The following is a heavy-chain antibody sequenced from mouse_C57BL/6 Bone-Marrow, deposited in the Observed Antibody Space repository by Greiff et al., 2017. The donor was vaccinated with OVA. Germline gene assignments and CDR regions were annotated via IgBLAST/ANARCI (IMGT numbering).Heavy chain of an antibody. V-gene: IGHV5-16*01. CDR2: INYDGSST. CDR3: ARGEGDAMDY. J-gene: IGHJ4*01. Sequence: EVQGVESAGGLVQPGRSMKLSCTASGFTFSDYYMAWVRQVPEKGLEWVANINYDGSSTYYLDSLKSRFIISRDNAKNILYLQMSSLKSEDTATYYCARGEGDAMDYWGQGTSVTVSS. CDR1: GFTFSDYY.